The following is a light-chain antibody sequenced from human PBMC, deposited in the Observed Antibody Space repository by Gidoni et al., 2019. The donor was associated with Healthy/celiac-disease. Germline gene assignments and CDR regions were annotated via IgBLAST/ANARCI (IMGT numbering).Light chain of an antibody. J-gene: IGKJ2*04. CDR3: QQSYSTPCS. Sequence: DIQMTQPPSSLSASVGDRVTITSRASQSISSYLNWYQQKPGKAPKLLIYAASSLQSGVPSRFSGSGSGTDFTLTISSLQPEDFATYYFQQSYSTPCSFGQETKLEIK. CDR2: AAS. V-gene: IGKV1-39*01. CDR1: QSISSY.